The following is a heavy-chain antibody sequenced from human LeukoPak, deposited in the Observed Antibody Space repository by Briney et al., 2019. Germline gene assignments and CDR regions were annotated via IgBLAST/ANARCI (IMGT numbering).Heavy chain of an antibody. CDR1: RFTFSDNY. CDR3: ARDGGSAWFLDY. V-gene: IGHV3-11*04. Sequence: GGSLRLSCAASRFTFSDNYMSCIRQAPGKGLEWVSYISSSGNTTYNADSVKGRFSITRDNAKNSLYLQMNSLRAEDTAVYYCARDGGSAWFLDYWGQGTLVTVSS. J-gene: IGHJ4*02. CDR2: ISSSGNTT. D-gene: IGHD6-19*01.